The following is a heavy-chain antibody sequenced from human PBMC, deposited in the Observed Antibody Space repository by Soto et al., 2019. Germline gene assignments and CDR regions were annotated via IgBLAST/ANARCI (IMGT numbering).Heavy chain of an antibody. CDR1: GGSLNSYY. V-gene: IGHV4-59*08. D-gene: IGHD6-19*01. CDR3: ARHGVAVARRVDY. Sequence: SETLSLTCSVSGGSLNSYYWSWVRQPPGKGLEWIGYIYYSGSTNYNPSLKSRVTISVDTSKNQFSLKLSSVTAADTAVYYCARHGVAVARRVDYWGQGTLVTVS. CDR2: IYYSGST. J-gene: IGHJ4*02.